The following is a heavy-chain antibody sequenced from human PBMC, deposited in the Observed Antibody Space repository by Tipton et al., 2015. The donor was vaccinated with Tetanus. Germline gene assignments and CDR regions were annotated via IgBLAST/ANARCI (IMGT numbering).Heavy chain of an antibody. D-gene: IGHD2-21*01. CDR1: GGSISNYY. CDR2: IYYGGST. J-gene: IGHJ3*01. V-gene: IGHV4-59*05. CDR3: ARRSHIGAPV. Sequence: TLSLTCTVSGGSISNYYWSWIRQPPGKRLEWVGSIYYGGSTYFNPSLRSRGTISIDTSRNQFSLQLSSVTAADTALYFCARRSHIGAPVWGQGTLVTVAS.